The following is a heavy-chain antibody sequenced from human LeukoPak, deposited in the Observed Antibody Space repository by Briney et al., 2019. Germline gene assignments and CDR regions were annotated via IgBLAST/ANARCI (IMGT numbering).Heavy chain of an antibody. CDR3: TTSLTGGIGYEGLFDY. CDR1: GVTFKNVG. D-gene: IGHD3-16*01. CDR2: IKSESDGGTT. J-gene: IGHJ4*02. Sequence: SWAESGVTFKNVGLGGRRKAKKKRLEYIGRIKSESDGGTTDYAAPVKGRFTISRDDSENTLYLQMNSLITEDTAVYYCTTSLTGGIGYEGLFDYWGQGTLVTVSS. V-gene: IGHV3-15*01.